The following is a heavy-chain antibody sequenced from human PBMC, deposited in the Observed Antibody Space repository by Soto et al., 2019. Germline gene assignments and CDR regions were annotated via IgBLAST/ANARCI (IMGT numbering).Heavy chain of an antibody. Sequence: ETLSLTCAVYGGSFSGYYWSWIRQPPGKGLEWIGEINHSGSTNYNPSLKSRVTISVDTSKNQFSLKLSSVTAADTAVYYCARVRGYSSSWYRVEPNFDYWGQGTLVTVSS. D-gene: IGHD6-13*01. J-gene: IGHJ4*02. V-gene: IGHV4-34*01. CDR2: INHSGST. CDR3: ARVRGYSSSWYRVEPNFDY. CDR1: GGSFSGYY.